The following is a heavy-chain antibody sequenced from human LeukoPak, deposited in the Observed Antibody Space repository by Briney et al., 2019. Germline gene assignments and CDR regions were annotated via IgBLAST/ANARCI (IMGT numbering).Heavy chain of an antibody. D-gene: IGHD1-26*01. CDR2: ISAYNGNT. V-gene: IGHV1-18*01. CDR3: ARAPQVGATPPVDY. J-gene: IGHJ4*02. CDR1: GYTFTSYG. Sequence: ASVTVSCKASGYTFTSYGISWVRQAPGQGLEWMGWISAYNGNTNYAQKLQGRVTMTTDTSTSTAYMELRSLRSDDTAVYYCARAPQVGATPPVDYWGQGTLVTASS.